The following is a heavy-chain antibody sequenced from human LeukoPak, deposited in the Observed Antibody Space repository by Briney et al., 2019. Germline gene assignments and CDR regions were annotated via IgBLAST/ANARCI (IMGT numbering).Heavy chain of an antibody. CDR2: IIPIFGTA. CDR1: GGTFSSYA. D-gene: IGHD6-13*01. J-gene: IGHJ4*02. V-gene: IGHV1-69*13. Sequence: SVKVSCKASGGTFSSYAISWVRQAPGQGLEWMGGIIPIFGTANYAQKFQGRVTITADESTSTAYMELSSLRSEDTAVYYCARDYDIAAAGTVYWGQGTLVTVSS. CDR3: ARDYDIAAAGTVY.